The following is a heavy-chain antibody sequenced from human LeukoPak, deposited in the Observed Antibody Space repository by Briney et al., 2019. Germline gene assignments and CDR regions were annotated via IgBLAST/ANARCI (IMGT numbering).Heavy chain of an antibody. V-gene: IGHV1-18*01. CDR1: GYTFTSYG. J-gene: IGHJ4*02. CDR3: ARDRPVYYDSSGSLFDY. D-gene: IGHD3-22*01. CDR2: ISAYNGNT. Sequence: ASVKVSCKASGYTFTSYGISWLRQAPGQGLEWMGWISAYNGNTNYAQKLQGRVTMTTDTSTSTAYMELRSLRSDDTAVYYCARDRPVYYDSSGSLFDYWGQGTLVTVSS.